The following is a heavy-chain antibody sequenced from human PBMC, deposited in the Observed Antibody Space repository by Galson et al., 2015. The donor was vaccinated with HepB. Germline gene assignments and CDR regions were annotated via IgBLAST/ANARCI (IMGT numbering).Heavy chain of an antibody. Sequence: SLRLSCAASGFTFSSYGMHWVRQAPGKGLEWVAVISYDGSNKYYADSVKGRFTISRDNSKNTLYLQMNSLRAEDTAVYYCARDIVVVPAYYFDYWGQGTLVTVSS. J-gene: IGHJ4*02. CDR1: GFTFSSYG. CDR3: ARDIVVVPAYYFDY. V-gene: IGHV3-30*03. D-gene: IGHD2-2*01. CDR2: ISYDGSNK.